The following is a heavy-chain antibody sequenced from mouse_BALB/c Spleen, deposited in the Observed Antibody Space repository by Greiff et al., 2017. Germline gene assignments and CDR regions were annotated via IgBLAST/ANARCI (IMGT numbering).Heavy chain of an antibody. V-gene: IGHV1-14*01. Sequence: VQPQQSGPELVKPGASVKMSCKASGYTFTSYVMHWVKQKPGQGLEWIGYINPYNDGTKYNEKFKGKATLTSDKSSSTAYMELSSLTSEDSAVYYCARRSIYYGNSFAYWGQGTLVTVSA. CDR1: GYTFTSYV. CDR3: ARRSIYYGNSFAY. J-gene: IGHJ3*01. CDR2: INPYNDGT. D-gene: IGHD2-1*01.